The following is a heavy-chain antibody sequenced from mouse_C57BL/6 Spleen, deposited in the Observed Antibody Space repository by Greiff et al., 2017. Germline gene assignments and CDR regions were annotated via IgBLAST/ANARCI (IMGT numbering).Heavy chain of an antibody. CDR2: IYPRDGST. CDR1: GYTFTSYD. J-gene: IGHJ1*03. Sequence: VQGVESGPELVKPGASVKLSCKASGYTFTSYDINWVKQRPGQGLEWIGWIYPRDGSTKYNEKFKGKATLTVDTSSSTAYMELHSLTSEDSAVYFCATVYYYGSSSWYFDVWGTGTTVTVSS. CDR3: ATVYYYGSSSWYFDV. V-gene: IGHV1-85*01. D-gene: IGHD1-1*01.